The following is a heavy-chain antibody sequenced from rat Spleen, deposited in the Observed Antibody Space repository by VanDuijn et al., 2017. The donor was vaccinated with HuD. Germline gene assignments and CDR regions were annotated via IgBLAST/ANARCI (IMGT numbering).Heavy chain of an antibody. CDR3: TRGDYGYNYYFDY. V-gene: IGHV5-31*01. D-gene: IGHD1-9*01. CDR2: ITKTGDNS. Sequence: EVQLVETGGGLVQPGRSLKLSCVASGFTFSSYWMYWIRQAPGKGLEWVSSITKTGDNSFYPDSVKGRFTVSRDNAKSTLFLQMNSLRSEDTATYYCTRGDYGYNYYFDYWGQGVMVTVSS. CDR1: GFTFSSYW. J-gene: IGHJ2*01.